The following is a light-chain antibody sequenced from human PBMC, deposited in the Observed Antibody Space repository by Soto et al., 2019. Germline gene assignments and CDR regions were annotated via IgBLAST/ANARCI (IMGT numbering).Light chain of an antibody. CDR3: AAWDDRLNGV. CDR1: SSNIGSNT. CDR2: SNN. V-gene: IGLV1-44*01. Sequence: QSVLTQPPSASGTPGQRVTISCSGSSSNIGSNTVNWYQQLPGTAPKLLIYSNNQRPSGVPDRFSGSKSGTSASLAISGLQSADEADYYCAAWDDRLNGVFGGGTKLTVL. J-gene: IGLJ3*02.